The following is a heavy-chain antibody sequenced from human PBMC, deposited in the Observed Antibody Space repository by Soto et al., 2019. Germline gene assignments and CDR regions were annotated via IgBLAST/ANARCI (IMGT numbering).Heavy chain of an antibody. CDR1: GFTSGNSW. J-gene: IGHJ4*02. CDR2: INQDGSEI. Sequence: EVQLVESGGGLVQPGGSLRLSCVVSGFTSGNSWMTWVRQAPGKRLEWVANINQDGSEIHYVDSVKGRFTISRDNAKNSLYLQMSSLRADDTALYFCARDHYRYFDYWGRGTLVTVSS. V-gene: IGHV3-7*04. CDR3: ARDHYRYFDY. D-gene: IGHD1-26*01.